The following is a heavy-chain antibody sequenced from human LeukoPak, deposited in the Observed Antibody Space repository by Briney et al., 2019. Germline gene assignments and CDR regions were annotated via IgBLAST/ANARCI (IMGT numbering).Heavy chain of an antibody. Sequence: GGSLRLSCAASGFTFSNYIMHWVRQAPGKGLDWVAVILENGSNQYYADSVKGRFTISRDNSKNTLYLQMNSLRAEDTAVYYCAKVYVWNEYYFDYWGQGTLVTVSS. CDR3: AKVYVWNEYYFDY. D-gene: IGHD1-1*01. J-gene: IGHJ4*02. CDR2: ILENGSNQ. V-gene: IGHV3-30*04. CDR1: GFTFSNYI.